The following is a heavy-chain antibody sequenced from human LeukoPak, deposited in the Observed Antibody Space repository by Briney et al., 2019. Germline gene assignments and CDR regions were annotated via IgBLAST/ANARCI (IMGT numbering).Heavy chain of an antibody. CDR1: GGTFSSYA. CDR3: ASGIVGALFDY. V-gene: IGHV1-2*02. J-gene: IGHJ4*02. D-gene: IGHD1-26*01. CDR2: INPNSGGT. Sequence: ASVKVSCKASGGTFSSYAISWVRQAPGQGLEWMGWINPNSGGTNYAQKFQGRVTMTRDTSISTAYMELSRLRSDDTAVYYCASGIVGALFDYWGQGTLVTVSS.